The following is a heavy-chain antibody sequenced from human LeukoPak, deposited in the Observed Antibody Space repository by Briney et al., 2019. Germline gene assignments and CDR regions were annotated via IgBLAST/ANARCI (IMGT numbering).Heavy chain of an antibody. J-gene: IGHJ4*02. CDR3: ARGESVNYDILTGSFDY. CDR1: GYTFTGYY. D-gene: IGHD3-9*01. V-gene: IGHV1-2*02. Sequence: ASVKLSCKASGYTFTGYYMHWVRQAPGQGLEWMGWINPNSGGTNYAQKFQGRVTMTRDTSISTAYMELSRLRSDDTAVYYCARGESVNYDILTGSFDYWGQGTLVTVSS. CDR2: INPNSGGT.